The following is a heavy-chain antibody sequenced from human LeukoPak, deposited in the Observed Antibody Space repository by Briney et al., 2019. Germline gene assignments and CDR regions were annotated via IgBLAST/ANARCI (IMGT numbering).Heavy chain of an antibody. CDR2: ISYDGSNK. CDR1: GFTFSSYG. D-gene: IGHD3-10*01. J-gene: IGHJ3*02. V-gene: IGHV3-30*18. CDR3: ANIKTYYYGSGSYSSSGHDAFDI. Sequence: GGSLRLSCAASGFTFSSYGMHWVRQAPGKGLEWVAVISYDGSNKYYADSVKGRFTISRDNSKNTLYLQMNSLRAEDTAVYYCANIKTYYYGSGSYSSSGHDAFDIRGQGTMVTVSS.